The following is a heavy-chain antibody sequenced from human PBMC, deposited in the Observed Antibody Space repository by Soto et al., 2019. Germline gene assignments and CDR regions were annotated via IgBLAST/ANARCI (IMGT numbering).Heavy chain of an antibody. D-gene: IGHD3-3*01. CDR3: ARDAVDDFWSGYSHTMEYFDY. V-gene: IGHV1-18*01. J-gene: IGHJ4*02. CDR2: ISAYNGNT. CDR1: GYTFTSYG. Sequence: QVQLVQSGAEVKKPGASVKVSCKASGYTFTSYGISWVRQAPGQGLEWMGWISAYNGNTNYAQKLQGRVTMTTDTSTSTAYMELRSLRSDDTAVYYCARDAVDDFWSGYSHTMEYFDYWGQGTLVTVSS.